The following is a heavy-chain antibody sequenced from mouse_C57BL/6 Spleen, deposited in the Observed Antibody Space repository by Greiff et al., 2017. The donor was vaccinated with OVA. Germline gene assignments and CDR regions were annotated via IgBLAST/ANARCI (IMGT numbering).Heavy chain of an antibody. CDR1: GFTFTDYY. CDR2: IRNKANGYTT. D-gene: IGHD4-1*01. CDR3: ARSGEGGLDY. J-gene: IGHJ2*01. V-gene: IGHV7-3*01. Sequence: EVKLVESGGGLVQPGGSLSLSCAASGFTFTDYYMSWVRQPPGKALEWLGFIRNKANGYTTEYSASVKGRFTISSDNSQSILYLQMNALRAEDSATYYCARSGEGGLDYWGQGTTLTVSS.